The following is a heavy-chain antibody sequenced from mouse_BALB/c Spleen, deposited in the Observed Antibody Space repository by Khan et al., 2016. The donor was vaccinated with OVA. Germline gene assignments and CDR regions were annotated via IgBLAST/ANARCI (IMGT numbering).Heavy chain of an antibody. D-gene: IGHD2-14*01. CDR1: GFSLTNYG. Sequence: QVQLQQSGPGLVQPSQSLSITCTVSGFSLTNYGVHWVRQSPGKGLEWLGVIWSGGSTDYNAAFISRLSISKDNSKSQVFFKMNSLQANDTAIYYCARNFIGTTDYAMDYWGQGTSVTVSS. V-gene: IGHV2-2*02. CDR3: ARNFIGTTDYAMDY. J-gene: IGHJ4*01. CDR2: IWSGGST.